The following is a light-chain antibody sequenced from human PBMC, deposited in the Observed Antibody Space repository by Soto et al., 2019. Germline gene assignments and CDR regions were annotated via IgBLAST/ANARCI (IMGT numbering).Light chain of an antibody. CDR1: TGPVTNGHF. Sequence: QAAVTQEPSLTVSPGGTVTLTCGSSTGPVTNGHFPYWFQQKPGQAPRPLIYDTDTKHSWTPARFSGSLLGDKAALTLSGAQPEDEADFYCLLSYTGRLYVFGPGTKVTVL. J-gene: IGLJ1*01. CDR3: LLSYTGRLYV. V-gene: IGLV7-46*01. CDR2: DTD.